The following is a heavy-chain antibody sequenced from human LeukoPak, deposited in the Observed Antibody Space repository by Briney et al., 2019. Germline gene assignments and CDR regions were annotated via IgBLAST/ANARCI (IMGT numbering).Heavy chain of an antibody. D-gene: IGHD1-26*01. Sequence: GRSLRLSCAASGFTFDDYAMHWVRQAPGKGLEWVSGISWNSGSIGYADSVRGRFTISRDNAKNSLYLQMNSPRAEDMALYYCAKDSGSYSTSFDYWGQGTLVTVSS. J-gene: IGHJ4*02. V-gene: IGHV3-9*03. CDR2: ISWNSGSI. CDR3: AKDSGSYSTSFDY. CDR1: GFTFDDYA.